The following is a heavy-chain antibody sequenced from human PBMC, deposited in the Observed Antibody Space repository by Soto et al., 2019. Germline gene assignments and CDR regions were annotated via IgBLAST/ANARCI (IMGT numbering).Heavy chain of an antibody. D-gene: IGHD2-15*01. Sequence: QITLKESGPTLVKPTQTLTLTCTFSGFSLSTSGVGVGWIRQPPGKALEWLTFIYWDDDKRNSPFLKSRLTITKDTAKIQVVLTMTNMDPVDTGTYYCAHLVVAWITYYFDSWGQGTLVTVSS. CDR3: AHLVVAWITYYFDS. CDR1: GFSLSTSGVG. J-gene: IGHJ4*02. CDR2: IYWDDDK. V-gene: IGHV2-5*02.